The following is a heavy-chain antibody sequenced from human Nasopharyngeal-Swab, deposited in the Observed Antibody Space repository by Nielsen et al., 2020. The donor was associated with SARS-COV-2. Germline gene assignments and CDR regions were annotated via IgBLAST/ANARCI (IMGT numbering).Heavy chain of an antibody. Sequence: GESLKISCKGSGSSFTSYWISWVRQMPGKGLEWMGRIDPSDSYTNYSPSFQGHVTISADKSISTAYLQWSSLKASDTAMYYCARLRSSSWYDPGDFQHWGQGTLVTVSS. D-gene: IGHD6-13*01. CDR3: ARLRSSSWYDPGDFQH. V-gene: IGHV5-10-1*01. CDR2: IDPSDSYT. CDR1: GSSFTSYW. J-gene: IGHJ1*01.